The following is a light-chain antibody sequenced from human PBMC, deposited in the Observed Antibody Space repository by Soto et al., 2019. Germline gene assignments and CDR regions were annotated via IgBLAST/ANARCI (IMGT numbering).Light chain of an antibody. CDR2: AAS. Sequence: DIQMTQSPSSLSASVGDRVSMTCRASQSISTYLNWFQQKPGEAPNLLIYAASTVHSGVPSRFSGRGSGTDFTLTISSLQPEDFATYYCQQSYDHPVTFGQGTRLEIK. V-gene: IGKV1-39*01. CDR3: QQSYDHPVT. CDR1: QSISTY. J-gene: IGKJ5*01.